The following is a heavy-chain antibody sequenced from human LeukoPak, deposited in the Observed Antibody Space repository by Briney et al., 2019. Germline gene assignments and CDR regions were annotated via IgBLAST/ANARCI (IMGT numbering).Heavy chain of an antibody. V-gene: IGHV4-34*01. CDR3: ARGGIYYDILTGYYKGECYFDY. CDR1: GGSFSGYY. J-gene: IGHJ4*02. CDR2: INHSGST. Sequence: SETLSLTCAVYGGSFSGYYWSWIRQPPGKGLEWIGEINHSGSTNYNPSLKSRVTISVDTSKNQFSLKLSSVTAAGTAVYYCARGGIYYDILTGYYKGECYFDYWGQGTLVTVPS. D-gene: IGHD3-9*01.